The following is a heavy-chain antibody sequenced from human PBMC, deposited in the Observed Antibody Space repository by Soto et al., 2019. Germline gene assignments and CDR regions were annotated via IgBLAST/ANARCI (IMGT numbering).Heavy chain of an antibody. V-gene: IGHV4-59*01. D-gene: IGHD3-22*01. CDR2: VFHTGST. CDR1: GASITSSY. Sequence: SETLSLTCTVSGASITSSYWSWIRQSPEKGLEWIAYVFHTGSTNYNPSLKSRVTASVDTSKNQFSLKLRSVTAADSAVYYCARGYYDTSGQSNTFDIWGQGTMVTVSS. CDR3: ARGYYDTSGQSNTFDI. J-gene: IGHJ3*02.